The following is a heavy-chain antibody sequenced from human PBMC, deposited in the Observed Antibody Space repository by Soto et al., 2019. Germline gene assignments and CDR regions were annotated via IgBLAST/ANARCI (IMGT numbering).Heavy chain of an antibody. CDR3: TRGGANFDF. CDR1: GFTFSGFW. CDR2: INHGGSEK. D-gene: IGHD2-15*01. J-gene: IGHJ4*02. Sequence: EVQVVESGGALVQPGGSLRLSCVVSGFTFSGFWMNWVRQAPGKGLEWVANINHGGSEKNYVDSLKGRFTISRDNAKSSVYLQMNSLRDDDTAVYYCTRGGANFDFWGQGTLVTVSS. V-gene: IGHV3-7*04.